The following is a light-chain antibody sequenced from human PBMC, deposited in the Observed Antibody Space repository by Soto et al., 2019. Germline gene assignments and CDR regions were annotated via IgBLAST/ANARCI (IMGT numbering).Light chain of an antibody. J-gene: IGKJ1*01. CDR2: KAS. CDR1: LSIGSW. Sequence: DIQMTQSPSILSASVGDRVTITCRASLSIGSWVAWYQQKPGRAPNLLIHKASHLESGVLSRFSGSGSGTEFTLTISSLQPGDFATYYCQHYNSYSEAFGQGTKVDIK. CDR3: QHYNSYSEA. V-gene: IGKV1-5*03.